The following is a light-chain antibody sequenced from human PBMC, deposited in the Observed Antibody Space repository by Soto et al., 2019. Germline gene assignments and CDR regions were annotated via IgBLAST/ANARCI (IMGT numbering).Light chain of an antibody. CDR3: QQYDNSSWT. CDR2: GAS. J-gene: IGKJ1*01. CDR1: QGIRGTF. V-gene: IGKV3-20*01. Sequence: VLTQSPDTLSLPPGERATLSCRAGQGIRGTFLDWYQQKPGQAPRLLIYGASNRATGTPDRFSGSGSGTDFTRTISRLEPEELAVSFCQQYDNSSWTFGQGTKVDIK.